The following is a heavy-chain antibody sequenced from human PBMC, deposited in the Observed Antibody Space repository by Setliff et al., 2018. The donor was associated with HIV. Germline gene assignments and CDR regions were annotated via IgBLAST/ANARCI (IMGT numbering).Heavy chain of an antibody. CDR3: VRLTADRTNYDYYMDV. CDR2: IDSNNGNR. D-gene: IGHD2-8*01. J-gene: IGHJ6*03. Sequence: GASVKVSCKASGYSLSTYAISWVRQDPGPGLEWMGWIDSNNGNRNFAQKFRGRVTMTTDISTNTAYMEVRSLSFDDTAVYYCVRLTADRTNYDYYMDVWGKGTTVTVSS. V-gene: IGHV1-18*01. CDR1: GYSLSTYA.